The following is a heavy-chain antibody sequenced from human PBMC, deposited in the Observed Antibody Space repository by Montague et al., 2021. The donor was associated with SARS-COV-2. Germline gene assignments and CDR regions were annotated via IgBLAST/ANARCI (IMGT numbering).Heavy chain of an antibody. CDR2: IYSGGSST. CDR1: VFTFSSYA. J-gene: IGHJ4*02. Sequence: SLRLSCAASVFTFSSYAMSLVRQAPGKGLEWVSVIYSGGSSTYYXXSFKGRFTISRDNSKNTLYLQMNSLRAEDTAVYYCAKGGYSPLTIFGVVRSHYYFDYWGQGTLVTVSS. D-gene: IGHD3-3*01. CDR3: AKGGYSPLTIFGVVRSHYYFDY. V-gene: IGHV3-23*03.